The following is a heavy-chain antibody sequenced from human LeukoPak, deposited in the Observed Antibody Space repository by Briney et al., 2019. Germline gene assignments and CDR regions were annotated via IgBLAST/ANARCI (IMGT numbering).Heavy chain of an antibody. CDR3: ATPNGFSYGFFDS. Sequence: SETLSLTCTVSGGSVTSSRSYWGWIRQSPVKGLEWIGSFYFGGSIYYNPSLKIRVSLSLDTSKNHFFLTLTSVTAADTAVYYCATPNGFSYGFFDSWGQGILVTVSS. CDR2: FYFGGSI. V-gene: IGHV4-39*02. CDR1: GGSVTSSRSY. J-gene: IGHJ4*02. D-gene: IGHD5-18*01.